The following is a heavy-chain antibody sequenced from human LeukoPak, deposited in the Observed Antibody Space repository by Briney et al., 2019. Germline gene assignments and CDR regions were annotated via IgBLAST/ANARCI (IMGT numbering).Heavy chain of an antibody. D-gene: IGHD3-22*01. Sequence: SVKVSCKASGGTFSSYAISWVRQAPGQGLEWMGGIIPIFGTANYAQKFQGRVTITADESTSTAYMELSSLRSEDTAVYYCARGTDPDYYDSSGYYDYWGQGTLVTDSS. CDR3: ARGTDPDYYDSSGYYDY. CDR1: GGTFSSYA. CDR2: IIPIFGTA. J-gene: IGHJ4*02. V-gene: IGHV1-69*13.